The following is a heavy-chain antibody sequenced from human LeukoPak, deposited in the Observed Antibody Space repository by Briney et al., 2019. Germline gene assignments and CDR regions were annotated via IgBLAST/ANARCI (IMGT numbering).Heavy chain of an antibody. CDR1: GFTFSSYS. CDR3: ARYQGFWSGSNRDLDY. D-gene: IGHD3-3*01. V-gene: IGHV3-48*01. Sequence: PGGSLRLSCAASGFTFSSYSMNWVRKAPGKGLEWVSYISSSSSTIYYADSVKGRFTISRDNAKNSLYLQMNSLRAEDTAVYYCARYQGFWSGSNRDLDYWGQGTLVTVSS. CDR2: ISSSSSTI. J-gene: IGHJ4*02.